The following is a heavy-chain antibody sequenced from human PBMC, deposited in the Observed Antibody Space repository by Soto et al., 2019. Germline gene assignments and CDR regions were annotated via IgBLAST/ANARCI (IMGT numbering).Heavy chain of an antibody. V-gene: IGHV3-66*01. D-gene: IGHD6-19*01. CDR3: ARSGSGWYTLDY. CDR2: VYSDSNIR. J-gene: IGHJ4*01. CDR1: GFTFSNAW. Sequence: PGGSLRLSCAASGFTFSNAWMNWVRQAPGKGLEWVSVVYSDSNIRYYTDSVEGRFTMSRDNSENTVYLQMNSLRAEDTAVYYCARSGSGWYTLDYWGHGTLVTVSS.